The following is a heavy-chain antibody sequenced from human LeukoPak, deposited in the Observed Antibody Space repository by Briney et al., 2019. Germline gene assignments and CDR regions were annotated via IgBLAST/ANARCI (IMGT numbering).Heavy chain of an antibody. J-gene: IGHJ5*02. Sequence: ASVKVSCKASGYTFTDYYIHWVRQAPGQGLEWMGWINPNSGGTNFAQKFQGRVTMTRDTSISTAYMELSRLRSDDTAVYYCAKGGFYNEEFDPWGQGTLVTVSS. D-gene: IGHD3-3*01. CDR2: INPNSGGT. CDR1: GYTFTDYY. V-gene: IGHV1-2*02. CDR3: AKGGFYNEEFDP.